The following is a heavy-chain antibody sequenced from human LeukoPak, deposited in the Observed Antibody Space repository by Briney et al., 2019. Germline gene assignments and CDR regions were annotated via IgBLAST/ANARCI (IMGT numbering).Heavy chain of an antibody. D-gene: IGHD6-13*01. Sequence: GGSLRPSCAASGFTVSGNYMSWVRQAPGKGLEWVSIIYSGGSTYYADSVKGRFTISRDNSKNTLYLQMNSLRAEDTAVYYCARARHSSSWYYFDYWGQGTLVTVSS. J-gene: IGHJ4*02. CDR2: IYSGGST. CDR1: GFTVSGNY. CDR3: ARARHSSSWYYFDY. V-gene: IGHV3-66*02.